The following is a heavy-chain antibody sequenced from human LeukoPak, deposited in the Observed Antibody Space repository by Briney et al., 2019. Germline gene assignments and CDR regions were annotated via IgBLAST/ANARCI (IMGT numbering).Heavy chain of an antibody. V-gene: IGHV3-15*01. D-gene: IGHD5-12*01. Sequence: GSLRPSCAGSGFTFTNVWMKWVRQAPGKGLEWVGHIKTKTDGGTADYAAPVKGRFTISRDDSKNTLYLQMNSLRAEDTALYYCATESFRKSGIDYWGQGTQVTVSS. CDR1: GFTFTNVW. CDR2: IKTKTDGGTA. J-gene: IGHJ4*02. CDR3: ATESFRKSGIDY.